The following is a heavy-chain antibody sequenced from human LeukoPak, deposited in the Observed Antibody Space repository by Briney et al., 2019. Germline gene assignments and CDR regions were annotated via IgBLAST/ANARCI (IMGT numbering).Heavy chain of an antibody. CDR2: ISSSSRYI. V-gene: IGHV3-21*01. CDR3: ARDLFPSTTAYFDY. Sequence: GGTLRLSCAASGFTFSSYSMNWVRQAPAKGLEWVSSISSSSRYIYYADSVKGRFTISRDDAKNSLYLQMNSLRAEDTAVYYCARDLFPSTTAYFDYWGQGTLVTVSS. J-gene: IGHJ4*02. CDR1: GFTFSSYS. D-gene: IGHD4-11*01.